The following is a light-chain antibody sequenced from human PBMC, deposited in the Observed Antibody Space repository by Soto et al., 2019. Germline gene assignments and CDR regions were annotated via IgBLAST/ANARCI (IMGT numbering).Light chain of an antibody. J-gene: IGKJ1*01. CDR1: QSISSY. Sequence: DIQMTQSPSSLSASVGDRVTITCRASQSISSYLNWYQQKPGKAPKLLIYAASSLQSGVPSRFSGSGSGTAFTLTISSLPPEDFATYYCQQSYSTSTWTFGQGTKVEIK. CDR2: AAS. CDR3: QQSYSTSTWT. V-gene: IGKV1-39*01.